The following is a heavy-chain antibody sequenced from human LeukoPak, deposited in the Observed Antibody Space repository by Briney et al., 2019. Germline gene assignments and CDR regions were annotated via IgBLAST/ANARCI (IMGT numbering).Heavy chain of an antibody. CDR1: GYTFTSFG. D-gene: IGHD2-2*01. CDR2: ISAYNSNT. CDR3: ARAPGYCSSTSCYWSDS. J-gene: IGHJ5*01. V-gene: IGHV1-18*01. Sequence: SVKVSCKASGYTFTSFGITWVRQPPGQGLDWMGWISAYNSNTHYAPKFQGRLTMTTDTSTSTAYMELRSLRSDDTAVYYCARAPGYCSSTSCYWSDSWGQGTLVTVSS.